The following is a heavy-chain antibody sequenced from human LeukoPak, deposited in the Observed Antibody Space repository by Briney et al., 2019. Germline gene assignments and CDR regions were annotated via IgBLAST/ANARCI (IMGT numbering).Heavy chain of an antibody. Sequence: ASVKVSCKVSGYTLTELSMHWVRQAPGKGLEWMGGFDPEDGETIYAQKFQGRVTMTEDTSTDTAYMELSSLRSEDTAVYYCATAPVGSGSYPFDYWGQGTLVTVSS. D-gene: IGHD1-26*01. CDR2: FDPEDGET. J-gene: IGHJ4*02. CDR3: ATAPVGSGSYPFDY. CDR1: GYTLTELS. V-gene: IGHV1-24*01.